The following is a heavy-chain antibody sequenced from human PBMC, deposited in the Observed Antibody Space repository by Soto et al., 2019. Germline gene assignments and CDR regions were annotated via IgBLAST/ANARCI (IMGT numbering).Heavy chain of an antibody. CDR3: ARDGAFESGSGGLDY. J-gene: IGHJ4*02. Sequence: ASVKVSCKASGYTFSSYGISWVRQAPGQGLEWMGWISAYNGNTNYAQKLQGRVTMTTDTSTSTAYMELRSLRSDDTAVYYCARDGAFESGSGGLDYWGQGTLVTVSS. CDR1: GYTFSSYG. V-gene: IGHV1-18*01. D-gene: IGHD3-10*01. CDR2: ISAYNGNT.